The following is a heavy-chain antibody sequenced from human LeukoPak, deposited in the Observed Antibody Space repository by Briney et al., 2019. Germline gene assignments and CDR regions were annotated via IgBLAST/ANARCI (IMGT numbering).Heavy chain of an antibody. D-gene: IGHD6-19*01. J-gene: IGHJ4*02. Sequence: SVNLSCTASGGTFSSYTISWVRHAPGQGLGWVGGIITIFDTANYAQKFQGRATITTDESTSTSYMKLSSRRPETTPGNSCARATVYSSGIDCWGQGTLATVSS. CDR3: ARATVYSSGIDC. V-gene: IGHV1-69*05. CDR2: IITIFDTA. CDR1: GGTFSSYT.